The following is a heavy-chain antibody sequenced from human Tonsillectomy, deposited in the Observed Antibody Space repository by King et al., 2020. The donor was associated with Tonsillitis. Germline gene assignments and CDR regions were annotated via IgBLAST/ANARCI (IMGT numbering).Heavy chain of an antibody. J-gene: IGHJ4*02. D-gene: IGHD3-22*01. Sequence: VQLVESGGGVVQPGGSLRLSCAASGFTFSSCAMHLVRQAPVKGLEWVAVISDDGRNKYYSDSVKGRFTISRNNSKTTLFLQTNSLRAEDTAVYYCAKDSDSSGVYYGVLESAPDYWGQGTLVTVSS. CDR2: ISDDGRNK. CDR3: AKDSDSSGVYYGVLESAPDY. CDR1: GFTFSSCA. V-gene: IGHV3-30*18.